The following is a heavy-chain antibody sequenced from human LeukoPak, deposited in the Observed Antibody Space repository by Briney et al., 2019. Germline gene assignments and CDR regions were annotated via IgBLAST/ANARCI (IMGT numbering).Heavy chain of an antibody. Sequence: SETLSLTCTVSGDSISSYYWSWIRQPPGKGLEWIGYISYSGSTNYNPSLTTRVTISVDTSKNQFSLKLRSVTAADTAVYFCATSEYFVTGFGCFDYWGQGTVVTVSS. CDR1: GDSISSYY. CDR2: ISYSGST. D-gene: IGHD3/OR15-3a*01. CDR3: ATSEYFVTGFGCFDY. J-gene: IGHJ4*02. V-gene: IGHV4-59*01.